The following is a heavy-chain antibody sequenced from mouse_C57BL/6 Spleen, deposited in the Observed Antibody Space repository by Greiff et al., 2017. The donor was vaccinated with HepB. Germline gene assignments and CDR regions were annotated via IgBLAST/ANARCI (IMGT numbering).Heavy chain of an antibody. CDR3: TSDPGY. V-gene: IGHV1-15*01. CDR1: GYTFTDYE. J-gene: IGHJ2*01. Sequence: QVQLQQSGAELVRPGASVTLSCKASGYTFTDYEMHWVKQTPVHGLEWIGAIDPETGGTAYNQKFKGKAILTADKSSSTAYMELRSLTSEDSAGYYCTSDPGYWGQGTTLTVSS. CDR2: IDPETGGT.